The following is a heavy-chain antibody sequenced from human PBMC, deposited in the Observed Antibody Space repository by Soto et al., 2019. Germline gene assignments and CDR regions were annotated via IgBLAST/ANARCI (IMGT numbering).Heavy chain of an antibody. D-gene: IGHD3-22*01. V-gene: IGHV4-59*12. Sequence: SETLSLTCTVSGGSISGYYWSWIRQPPGKGLEWIGEIYHSGSTNYNPSLKSRVTMSVDKSKNQFSLKLNSVTAADTAVYYCARMFLSSAYYFFDYWGPGTLVTVSS. CDR2: IYHSGST. J-gene: IGHJ4*02. CDR1: GGSISGYY. CDR3: ARMFLSSAYYFFDY.